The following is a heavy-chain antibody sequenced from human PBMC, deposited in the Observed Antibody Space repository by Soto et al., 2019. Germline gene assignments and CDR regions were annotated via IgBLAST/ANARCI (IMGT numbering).Heavy chain of an antibody. Sequence: RAWPLWLTCTLSGASMSGLYWSWIRKSAGKGLEWIGRIYATGTTDYNPSLKSRVMMSVDTSKQPFSLKLRSVTAADTAVYYCVRDGTKTLRDWFDPWGQG. V-gene: IGHV4-4*07. CDR1: GASMSGLY. CDR2: IYATGTT. CDR3: VRDGTKTLRDWFDP. J-gene: IGHJ5*02. D-gene: IGHD1-1*01.